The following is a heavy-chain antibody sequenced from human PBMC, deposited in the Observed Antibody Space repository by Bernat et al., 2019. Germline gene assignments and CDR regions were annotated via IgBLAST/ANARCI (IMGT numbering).Heavy chain of an antibody. D-gene: IGHD4-17*01. J-gene: IGHJ2*01. CDR2: ISGSGGST. CDR3: AKLPTVKMRQKVNWYFDL. V-gene: IGHV3-23*04. Sequence: EVQLVETGGGVIQPGGSLRLSCAASGFTFSSYAMSWVRQAPGKGLEWVSAISGSGGSTYYADSVKGRFTISRDNSKNTLYLQMNSLRAEDTAVYYCAKLPTVKMRQKVNWYFDLWGRGTLVTVSS. CDR1: GFTFSSYA.